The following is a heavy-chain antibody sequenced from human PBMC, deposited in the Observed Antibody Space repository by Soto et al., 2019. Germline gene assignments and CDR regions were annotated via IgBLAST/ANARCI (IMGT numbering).Heavy chain of an antibody. CDR3: ARAGTYYYYGMDV. V-gene: IGHV4-59*01. CDR1: GGSISSCY. CDR2: IYYSGST. Sequence: SETLSLTCTVSGGSISSCYWSWIRQPPGKGLEWIGYIYYSGSTNYNPSLKSRVTISVDTSKNQFSLKLSSVTAADTAVYYCARAGTYYYYGMDVWGQGTTVTVSS. D-gene: IGHD6-13*01. J-gene: IGHJ6*02.